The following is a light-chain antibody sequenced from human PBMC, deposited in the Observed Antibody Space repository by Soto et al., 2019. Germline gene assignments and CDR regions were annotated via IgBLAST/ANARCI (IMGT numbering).Light chain of an antibody. CDR3: GSYTSTDTPFV. J-gene: IGLJ1*01. Sequence: QSVLTQPTSVSGSPGQSITISCTGNHNDIGTYDYVSWYQQHPGRAPRLLIYGVTTRPSGISDRFSASTSGLTASLTISGLQPEDEADYYCGSYTSTDTPFVFGTGTKVTVL. V-gene: IGLV2-14*03. CDR2: GVT. CDR1: HNDIGTYDY.